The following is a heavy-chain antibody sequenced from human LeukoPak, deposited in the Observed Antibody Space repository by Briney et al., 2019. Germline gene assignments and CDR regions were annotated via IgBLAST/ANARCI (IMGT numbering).Heavy chain of an antibody. CDR2: IRSSSS. D-gene: IGHD5-18*01. CDR3: ARVRRGYSYGY. V-gene: IGHV3-21*01. J-gene: IGHJ4*02. Sequence: GGSLRLSCAASGFTFSSYSMNWVRQAPGQGLEWVSSIRSSSSYYADSVKGRFTISRDNAKNSLYLQMNSLRAEDTAVYYCARVRRGYSYGYWGQGTLVTVSS. CDR1: GFTFSSYS.